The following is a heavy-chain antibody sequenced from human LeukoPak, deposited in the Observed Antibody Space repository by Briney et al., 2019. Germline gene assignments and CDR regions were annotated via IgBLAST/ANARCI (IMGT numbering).Heavy chain of an antibody. V-gene: IGHV3-23*01. D-gene: IGHD5-24*01. Sequence: GGSLRLSCAASGFRFSNYAMNWVRQAPGKGLEWVSLIIGSSGDTFYADSVKGRFTISRDNSKNTLYLQMDSLRAEDTAVYYCAKGRGDGYNYDYFDYWGQGTLVTVSS. CDR2: IIGSSGDT. CDR3: AKGRGDGYNYDYFDY. CDR1: GFRFSNYA. J-gene: IGHJ4*02.